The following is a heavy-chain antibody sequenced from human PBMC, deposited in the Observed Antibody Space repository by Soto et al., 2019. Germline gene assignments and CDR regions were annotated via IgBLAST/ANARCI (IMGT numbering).Heavy chain of an antibody. Sequence: GGSLRLSCAASGFTFSSYTMNWVRQAPGKGLEWVSCISSSSSSTIYYADSVKGRFTISRDNAKNSLYLQMNSLREEDTAVYYCVKDVAPGGLDYWGQGALVTVSS. V-gene: IGHV3-48*02. J-gene: IGHJ4*02. CDR1: GFTFSSYT. CDR3: VKDVAPGGLDY. CDR2: ISSSSSSTI. D-gene: IGHD2-15*01.